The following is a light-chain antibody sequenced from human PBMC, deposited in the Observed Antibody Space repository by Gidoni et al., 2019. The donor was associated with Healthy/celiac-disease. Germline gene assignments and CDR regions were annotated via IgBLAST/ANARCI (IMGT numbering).Light chain of an antibody. CDR1: QSVSSY. Sequence: EIVLTQSPATLSLSPGERATLSCRARQSVSSYLAWYQQKPGQAPRLLIYDASNRATGIPARFSGSGDGTDFTLTISSLEPEDFAVYYCQQRRNWPPLTFGGGTKVEIK. J-gene: IGKJ4*01. CDR2: DAS. CDR3: QQRRNWPPLT. V-gene: IGKV3-11*01.